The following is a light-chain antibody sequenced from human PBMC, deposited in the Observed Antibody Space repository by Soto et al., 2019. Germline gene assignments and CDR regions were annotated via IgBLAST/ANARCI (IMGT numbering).Light chain of an antibody. V-gene: IGLV1-44*01. CDR3: AAWDDSLIGYV. J-gene: IGLJ1*01. CDR2: NNN. Sequence: QSALTQPPSTSGNPGQRVTISCSGSSSNIGSNTVSWCQQLPGTAPKPLIYNNNQRPSGVPDRFSGSKSGTSASLAISGLQSEDEADYYCAAWDDSLIGYVFGTGTKVTVL. CDR1: SSNIGSNT.